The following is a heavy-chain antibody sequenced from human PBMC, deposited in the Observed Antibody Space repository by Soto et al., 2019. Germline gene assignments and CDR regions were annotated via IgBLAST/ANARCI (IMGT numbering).Heavy chain of an antibody. CDR2: IHPNTGGT. Sequence: QVQLVQSGAEVRKPGDSVKVSCKASGYPYTNSYMHWVRQAPGQGLEWMGWIHPNTGGTNYAQKFQGRVTMTRDTSVSTVYMELNRLTSDDTAIYFCASDFRTRGWFRQAGNFAMDVWGQGTTVTVS. D-gene: IGHD6-19*01. V-gene: IGHV1-2*02. CDR1: GYPYTNSY. J-gene: IGHJ6*02. CDR3: ASDFRTRGWFRQAGNFAMDV.